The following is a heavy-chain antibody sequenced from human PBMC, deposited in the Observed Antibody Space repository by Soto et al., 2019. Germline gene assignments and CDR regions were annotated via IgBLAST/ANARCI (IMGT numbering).Heavy chain of an antibody. Sequence: EVQLVESGGGLVQPGGSLRLSCVASGFTLSRYWMSWVRQAPGKGLEWVANINQEGRESHYVDSVKGRFIISRDNAKNSLYLQMNSLRVEDTGLYYCVGSNRVSAWGQGTLVTVSS. D-gene: IGHD2-2*01. CDR1: GFTLSRYW. CDR2: INQEGRES. J-gene: IGHJ5*02. CDR3: VGSNRVSA. V-gene: IGHV3-7*01.